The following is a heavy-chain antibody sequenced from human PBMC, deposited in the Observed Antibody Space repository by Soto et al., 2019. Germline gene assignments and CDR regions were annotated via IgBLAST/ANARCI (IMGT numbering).Heavy chain of an antibody. J-gene: IGHJ3*02. CDR2: ISGNGAST. D-gene: IGHD4-17*01. Sequence: VQLLESGGGLVQPGGSLRLSCAASGFTFSTYAMSWVRQAPGKGLEWVSAISGNGASTYYADSVKGRFTISRDNSINTLYLQMSSLRTEDTAVYYCAHPRGYGVFDAYDIWGQGTMVTVS. CDR1: GFTFSTYA. CDR3: AHPRGYGVFDAYDI. V-gene: IGHV3-23*01.